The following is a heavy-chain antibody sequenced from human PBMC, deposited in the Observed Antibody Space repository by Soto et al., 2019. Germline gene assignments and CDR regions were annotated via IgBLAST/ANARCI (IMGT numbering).Heavy chain of an antibody. V-gene: IGHV4-4*07. D-gene: IGHD6-19*01. CDR3: ARGPAYSSAWLPFDY. CDR1: GVSLGSSY. Sequence: SSPLSLTCAFSGVSLGSSYWAWIRHPAGKGLEWIGRIYMSGNTNYNPSPGSRVTMSVDTSNNQFSLRVIPVTAADTAVYYCARGPAYSSAWLPFDYWGPGTLVTSPQ. J-gene: IGHJ4*02. CDR2: IYMSGNT.